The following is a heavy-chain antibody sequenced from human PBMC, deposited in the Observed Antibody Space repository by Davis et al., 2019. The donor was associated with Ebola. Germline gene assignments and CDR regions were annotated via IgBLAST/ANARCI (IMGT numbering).Heavy chain of an antibody. Sequence: GESLNISCAASGFTCNRFGIYWVRPAPGRVLEWVAVISYDGSNKYYADSVKGRFTISRDNSKNTLYLQMNSLRAEDTAVYYCAKEFWGWYFQHWGQGTLVTVSS. D-gene: IGHD3-16*01. V-gene: IGHV3-30*18. CDR2: ISYDGSNK. CDR1: GFTCNRFG. J-gene: IGHJ1*01. CDR3: AKEFWGWYFQH.